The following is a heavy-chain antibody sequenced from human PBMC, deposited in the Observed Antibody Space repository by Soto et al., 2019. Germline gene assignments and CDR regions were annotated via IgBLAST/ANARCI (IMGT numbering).Heavy chain of an antibody. D-gene: IGHD1-26*01. CDR1: GVTFSSSS. CDR3: ARDLRGSSGNYGPAY. Sequence: GGSRRLSCAASGVTFSSSSMNWFRLAPGKGLEWISYISSSSSAIYYTDSVKGRFTISRDNAKNSLYLQMNSLIAEDTAVYYCARDLRGSSGNYGPAYWGQG. CDR2: ISSSSSAI. V-gene: IGHV3-48*01. J-gene: IGHJ4*02.